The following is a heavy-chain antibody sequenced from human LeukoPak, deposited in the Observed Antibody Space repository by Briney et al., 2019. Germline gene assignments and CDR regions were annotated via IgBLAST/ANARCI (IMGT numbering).Heavy chain of an antibody. D-gene: IGHD3-3*01. CDR2: IYTSGST. CDR3: ARERDETYYDFWSGYPWALNWFDP. V-gene: IGHV4-4*07. J-gene: IGHJ5*02. CDR1: GGSISSYY. Sequence: SETLSLTCTVSGGSISSYYWSRIRQPAGKGLEWIGRIYTSGSTNYNPSLKSRVTMSVDTSKNQFSLKLSSVTAADTAVYYCARERDETYYDFWSGYPWALNWFDPWGQGTLVTVSS.